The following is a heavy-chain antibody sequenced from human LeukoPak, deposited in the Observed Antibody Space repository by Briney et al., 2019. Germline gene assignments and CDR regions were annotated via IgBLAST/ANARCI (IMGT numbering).Heavy chain of an antibody. CDR3: AKRAIVIRAVIIFGFHKEAYYFDY. CDR1: GITLSNYG. CDR2: ISERGGST. V-gene: IGHV3-23*01. D-gene: IGHD3-10*01. Sequence: PGGSLRLSCVVSGITLSNYGMSWVRQAPGKGLEWVSGISERGGSTNYADSVKGRFIISRDTSKNTVYLQMNSLRAEDTSVYFCAKRAIVIRAVIIFGFHKEAYYFDYWGQGILVTVSS. J-gene: IGHJ4*02.